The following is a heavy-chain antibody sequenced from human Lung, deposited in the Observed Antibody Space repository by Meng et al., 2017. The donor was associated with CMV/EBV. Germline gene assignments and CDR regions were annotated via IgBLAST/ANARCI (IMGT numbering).Heavy chain of an antibody. CDR3: AKDRRFSCSTSCYKG. D-gene: IGHD2-2*02. V-gene: IGHV3-23*01. CDR2: ISGSGGST. J-gene: IGHJ4*02. Sequence: GGSLRLXCAASGFTFSSYAMSWVRQAPGKGLEWVSAISGSGGSTYYADSVKGRFTISRDNSKNTLYLQMNSLRAEDTAVYYCAKDRRFSCSTSCYKGWGKGTLVTVSS. CDR1: GFTFSSYA.